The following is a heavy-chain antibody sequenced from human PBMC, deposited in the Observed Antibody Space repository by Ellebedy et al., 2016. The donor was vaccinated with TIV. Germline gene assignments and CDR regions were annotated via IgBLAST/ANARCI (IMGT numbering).Heavy chain of an antibody. D-gene: IGHD3-16*01. J-gene: IGHJ3*02. CDR3: VREGGPRGFDI. V-gene: IGHV3-64*05. CDR2: ISTNGVTA. Sequence: PGGSLRLSCSAFGFTFSTYSIHWVRQAPGEGLEYVSTISTNGVTAYYADSVRARFIISRDNSRNSVYVQMSSLRAEDTAVYYCVREGGPRGFDIWGQGTMVTVSS. CDR1: GFTFSTYS.